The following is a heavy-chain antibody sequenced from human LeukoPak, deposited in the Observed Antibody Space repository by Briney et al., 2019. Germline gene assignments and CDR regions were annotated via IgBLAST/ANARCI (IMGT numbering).Heavy chain of an antibody. CDR2: IYYSGST. CDR1: GGSISSGGYY. D-gene: IGHD4-11*01. CDR3: ARDPGNYVRGHNWFDP. Sequence: SETLSLTCTVSGGSISSGGYYWSWIRQHPGKGLEWIGYIYYSGSTYYNPSLKSRVTISVDTSKNQFSLKLSSVTAADTAVYYCARDPGNYVRGHNWFDPWGQGTLVTVSS. V-gene: IGHV4-31*03. J-gene: IGHJ5*02.